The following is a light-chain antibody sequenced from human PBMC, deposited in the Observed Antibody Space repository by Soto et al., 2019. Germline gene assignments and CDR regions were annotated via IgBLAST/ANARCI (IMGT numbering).Light chain of an antibody. CDR1: QGIGNA. CDR3: QQSYNTPPEIT. V-gene: IGKV1-39*01. J-gene: IGKJ5*01. CDR2: GAS. Sequence: QMTQSPSSLSASVGDRGLISCRASQGIGNALGWYQQKPGKPPKVLIYGASNLQSGVPSRFSGSGSGTEFTLTISSLHPEDFSTYYCQQSYNTPPEITFGQGTRLEI.